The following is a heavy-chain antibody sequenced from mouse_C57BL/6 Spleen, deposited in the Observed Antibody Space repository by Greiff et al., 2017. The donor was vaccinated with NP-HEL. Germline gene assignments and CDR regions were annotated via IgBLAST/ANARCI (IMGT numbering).Heavy chain of an antibody. V-gene: IGHV1-59*01. CDR2: IDPSDSYT. J-gene: IGHJ3*01. D-gene: IGHD3-3*01. Sequence: QVQLQQPGAELVRPGTSVKLSCKASGYTFTSYWMHWVKQRPGQGLEWIGVIDPSDSYTNYNQKFKGKATLTVDTSSSTAYMQLSSLTSADSAVFYCARGWGPAWFAYWGQGTLVTVSA. CDR1: GYTFTSYW. CDR3: ARGWGPAWFAY.